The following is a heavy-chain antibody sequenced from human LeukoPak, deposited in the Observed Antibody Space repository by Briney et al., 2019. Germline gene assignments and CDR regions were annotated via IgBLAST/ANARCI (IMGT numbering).Heavy chain of an antibody. J-gene: IGHJ4*02. CDR2: ISGSGGIT. CDR1: GFTFSSYV. CDR3: AKDIRGDSGWYFDY. D-gene: IGHD6-19*01. Sequence: GGSLRFSCAASGFTFSSYVMSWVRQAPGKGLEWVSCISGSGGITYYADAVKGRLTISRDNAKNTLYLQMNSLRAEDTAVYCCAKDIRGDSGWYFDYWSQGTLVTVSS. V-gene: IGHV3-23*01.